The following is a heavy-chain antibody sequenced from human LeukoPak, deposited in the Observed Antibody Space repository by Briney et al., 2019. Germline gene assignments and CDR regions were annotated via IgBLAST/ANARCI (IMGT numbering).Heavy chain of an antibody. J-gene: IGHJ4*02. D-gene: IGHD3-3*01. Sequence: SGGSLRLSCAASGFTFSDYWMSWVRQAPGKGLEWVANIRQDATEKYYVDSVRGRFTISRDNTMNSLYLQMSSLRAEDTAVYYCATDRGWRTSGYYLYYFEYWGQGTLVTYSS. CDR2: IRQDATEK. V-gene: IGHV3-7*01. CDR1: GFTFSDYW. CDR3: ATDRGWRTSGYYLYYFEY.